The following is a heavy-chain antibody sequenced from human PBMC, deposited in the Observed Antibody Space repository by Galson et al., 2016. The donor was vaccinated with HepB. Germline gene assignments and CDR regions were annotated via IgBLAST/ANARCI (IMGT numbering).Heavy chain of an antibody. J-gene: IGHJ4*02. Sequence: SLRLSCAVSGFTFSIYAMSWVRQAPGKGLEWVSAISSSGDRVYYAYSVKGRFTISRDNSKNMLCLQMHSLRTEDTALYYCASDHGGNPGSDYWGQGTLVTVSS. CDR2: ISSSGDRV. CDR3: ASDHGGNPGSDY. D-gene: IGHD4-23*01. V-gene: IGHV3-23*01. CDR1: GFTFSIYA.